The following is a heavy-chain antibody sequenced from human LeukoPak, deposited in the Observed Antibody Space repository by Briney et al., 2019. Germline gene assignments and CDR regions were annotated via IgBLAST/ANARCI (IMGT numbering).Heavy chain of an antibody. CDR2: VNHSGST. J-gene: IGHJ6*02. CDR1: GGSFSGYY. D-gene: IGHD6-13*01. Sequence: SETLSLTCAVYGGSFSGYYWSWIRQPPGKGLERIGEVNHSGSTNYNPSLKSRVTISVDTSKNQFSLKLSSVTAADTAVYYCARGLAGSSSWSMIIYYYYYGMDVWGQGTTVTVSS. V-gene: IGHV4-34*01. CDR3: ARGLAGSSSWSMIIYYYYYGMDV.